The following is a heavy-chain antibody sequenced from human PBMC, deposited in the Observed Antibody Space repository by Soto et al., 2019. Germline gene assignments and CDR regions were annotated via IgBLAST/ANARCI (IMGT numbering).Heavy chain of an antibody. J-gene: IGHJ4*02. V-gene: IGHV3-15*01. CDR2: IKSKTDGGTT. CDR3: ARGPSSLTRFDY. CDR1: GFTFSNAW. Sequence: PGGSLRLSCAASGFTFSNAWMSWVRQAPGKGLEWVGRIKSKTDGGTTDYAAPVKGRFTISRDDSKNTLYLQMNSLKTEDTAVYYCARGPSSLTRFDYWGQGTPVTVSS. D-gene: IGHD2-2*01.